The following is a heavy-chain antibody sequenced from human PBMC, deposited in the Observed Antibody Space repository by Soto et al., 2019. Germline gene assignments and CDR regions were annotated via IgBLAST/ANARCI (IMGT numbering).Heavy chain of an antibody. CDR2: ISGRGGST. CDR1: GFTFSSYA. CDR3: SKGWSSGWYSGFDI. J-gene: IGHJ3*02. Sequence: EVQLLASGGGLVQPGGSLRLSCAASGFTFSSYALSWVRQPPGKGLEWVSAISGRGGSTYYADSVKGRFSISRDNSKNTLFLQMNSLRAEDTAVYYCSKGWSSGWYSGFDIWGQGTVVTVSS. V-gene: IGHV3-23*01. D-gene: IGHD6-19*01.